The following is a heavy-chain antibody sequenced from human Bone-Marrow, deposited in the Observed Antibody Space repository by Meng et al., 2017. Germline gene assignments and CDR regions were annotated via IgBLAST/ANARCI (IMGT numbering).Heavy chain of an antibody. Sequence: GESLKISCAASGSTFSGYAMHWVRQAPGKGLEWVAVISYDGSNKYYADSVKGRFTISRDNSKNTLYLQMNSLRAEDTAVYYCARDGPRTLDFDWLVYFDYWGQGTLVTVSS. J-gene: IGHJ4*02. D-gene: IGHD3-9*01. CDR1: GSTFSGYA. CDR2: ISYDGSNK. V-gene: IGHV3-30*01. CDR3: ARDGPRTLDFDWLVYFDY.